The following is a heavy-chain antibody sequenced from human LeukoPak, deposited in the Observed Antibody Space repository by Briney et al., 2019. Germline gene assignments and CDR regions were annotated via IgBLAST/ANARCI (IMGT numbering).Heavy chain of an antibody. V-gene: IGHV3-23*01. D-gene: IGHD6-13*01. CDR2: ISGGGENT. CDR1: GFTFDDYG. J-gene: IGHJ4*02. Sequence: PGGSLRLSCAASGFTFDDYGMSWVRQAPGKGLEWVSVISGGGENTYYADSVKGRFTISRDNSKNTLYLQMNSLRAEDTAVYYCANGAAAGTPTIGDYWGQGTLVTVSS. CDR3: ANGAAAGTPTIGDY.